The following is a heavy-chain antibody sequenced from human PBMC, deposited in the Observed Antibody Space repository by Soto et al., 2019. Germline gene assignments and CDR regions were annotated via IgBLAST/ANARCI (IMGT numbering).Heavy chain of an antibody. CDR1: GFTFSSYA. Sequence: GGSLRLSCAASGFTFSSYAMHWVRQAPGKGLEWVAVISYDGSNKYYADSVKGRFTISRDNSKDTLYLQMNSLRAEDTAVYYCARDRYSYGHYYYYYGMDVWGQGTTVTVSS. J-gene: IGHJ6*02. CDR3: ARDRYSYGHYYYYYGMDV. CDR2: ISYDGSNK. D-gene: IGHD5-18*01. V-gene: IGHV3-30-3*01.